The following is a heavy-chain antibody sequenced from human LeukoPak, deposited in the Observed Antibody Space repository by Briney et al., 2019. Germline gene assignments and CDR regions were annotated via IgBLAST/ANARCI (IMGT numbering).Heavy chain of an antibody. Sequence: GRSLRLSCAASGFTFHDYAMHWVRQAPGKGLEWVSGISWNGATIDYADSVKGRFTISRDNAKNSLYLQMNSLRAEDTAVYYCARSGNYWDYWGQGTLVTVSS. CDR1: GFTFHDYA. V-gene: IGHV3-9*01. CDR3: ARSGNYWDY. J-gene: IGHJ4*02. D-gene: IGHD1-26*01. CDR2: ISWNGATI.